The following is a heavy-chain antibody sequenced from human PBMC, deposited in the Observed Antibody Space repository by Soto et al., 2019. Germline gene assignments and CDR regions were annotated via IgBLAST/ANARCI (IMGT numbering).Heavy chain of an antibody. CDR3: ARLSVGVTLFDY. D-gene: IGHD2-15*01. J-gene: IGHJ4*02. CDR1: GYSFTSYW. Sequence: GESLKISCKGSGYSFTSYWIGWVRQLPGKGVEWMGIIYPGDSDTRYSPSFQGQVTISADKSISTAYLQGSSLKATDTAMYYCARLSVGVTLFDYWGQGTLVTVSS. CDR2: IYPGDSDT. V-gene: IGHV5-51*01.